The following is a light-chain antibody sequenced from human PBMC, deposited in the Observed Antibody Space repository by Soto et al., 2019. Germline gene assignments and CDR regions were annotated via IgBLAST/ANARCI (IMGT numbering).Light chain of an antibody. V-gene: IGLV2-14*03. CDR3: SSYTSSSTWL. CDR1: SSDVGAYNY. Sequence: QSALTQPASVSGSPGQSITISCTGISSDVGAYNYVSWYQQHPGKAPKLMIYEVSNRPSGVSNRFSGSKSANTASLTISGLQAGDEADYYCSSYTSSSTWLFGGRTKVTVL. J-gene: IGLJ3*02. CDR2: EVS.